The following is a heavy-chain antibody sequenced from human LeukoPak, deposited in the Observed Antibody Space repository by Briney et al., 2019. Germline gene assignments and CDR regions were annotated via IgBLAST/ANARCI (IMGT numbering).Heavy chain of an antibody. D-gene: IGHD3/OR15-3a*01. CDR2: VSNDGGDK. CDR1: EFTFSSYA. V-gene: IGHV3-30*18. J-gene: IGHJ4*02. CDR3: AKAHLLDWLLPFVY. Sequence: GGSLRPSCAASEFTFSSYAMHWVRQAPGQGLEWVALVSNDGGDKYYADSVKGRFTISRDNSKNTLYLQMNSLRGEDTGVYYCAKAHLLDWLLPFVYGGQGTLVTVSS.